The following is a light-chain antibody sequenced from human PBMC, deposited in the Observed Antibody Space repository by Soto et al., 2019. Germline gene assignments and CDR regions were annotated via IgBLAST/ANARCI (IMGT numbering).Light chain of an antibody. CDR2: GNT. Sequence: QSVLTQPPSVSGAPGQRVTISCTGSSSNIGAGYDVHWYQQLPGAAPKLLIFGNTNRPSGVPDRFSGSRSGTSASLAISGLHAEDEADYYCRSYDSTLSGRLFGGGTQLTVL. V-gene: IGLV1-40*01. CDR3: RSYDSTLSGRL. J-gene: IGLJ3*02. CDR1: SSNIGAGYD.